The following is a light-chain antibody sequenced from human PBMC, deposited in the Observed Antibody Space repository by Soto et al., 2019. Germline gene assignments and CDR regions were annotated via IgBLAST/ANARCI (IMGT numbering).Light chain of an antibody. J-gene: IGKJ5*01. V-gene: IGKV1-5*01. CDR2: DAS. CDR3: QQSETYPLT. Sequence: DIQMTQSPSTLSASVGDRVTITCRASQSINRWLAWYQQKPGKAPNLLIYDASTLMSGVPSRFSGSGSGTEFTLTISSLQPGDFATYYCQQSETYPLTFGQGTRLEIK. CDR1: QSINRW.